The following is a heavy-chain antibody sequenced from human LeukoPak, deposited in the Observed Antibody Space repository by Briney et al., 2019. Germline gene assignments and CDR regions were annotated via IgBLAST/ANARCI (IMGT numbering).Heavy chain of an antibody. CDR3: ARDRCSSTSCYIDY. CDR2: ISSRSSYI. J-gene: IGHJ4*02. V-gene: IGHV3-21*01. Sequence: GGSLRLSCAASGFTFSSYSMNWVRQAPGKGLEWVSSISSRSSYIYYADSVKGRFTISRDNAKNSLYLQMNSLRAEDTAVYYCARDRCSSTSCYIDYWGQGTLVTVSS. D-gene: IGHD2-2*01. CDR1: GFTFSSYS.